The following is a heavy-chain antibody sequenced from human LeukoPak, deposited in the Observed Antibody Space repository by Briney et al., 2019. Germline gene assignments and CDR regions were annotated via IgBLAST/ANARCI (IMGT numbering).Heavy chain of an antibody. D-gene: IGHD2-15*01. CDR1: GFTFSAYT. CDR3: AREKGGFDI. Sequence: QPGGSLRLSCAASGFTFSAYTMQWVRQAPGKGLEYVSAISNNGGSTYYANSVKGRFTISRDNSKNTLYLQMGSLRAEDMAVYYCAREKGGFDIWGQGTMVTVSS. V-gene: IGHV3-64*01. CDR2: ISNNGGST. J-gene: IGHJ3*02.